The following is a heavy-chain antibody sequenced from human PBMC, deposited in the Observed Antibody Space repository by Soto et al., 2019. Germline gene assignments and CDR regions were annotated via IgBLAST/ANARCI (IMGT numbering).Heavy chain of an antibody. Sequence: QITLKESGPTLVKPTQTLTLTCTFSGFSLSTSGVGVGWIRQPPGKALEWLALIYWDDDKRYSPSLKSRLTITKDTSKNQVVLTMTNMDPVDTATYYCGHLYSSSWSNAFDIWGQGTMVTVSS. D-gene: IGHD6-13*01. CDR1: GFSLSTSGVG. V-gene: IGHV2-5*02. CDR2: IYWDDDK. CDR3: GHLYSSSWSNAFDI. J-gene: IGHJ3*02.